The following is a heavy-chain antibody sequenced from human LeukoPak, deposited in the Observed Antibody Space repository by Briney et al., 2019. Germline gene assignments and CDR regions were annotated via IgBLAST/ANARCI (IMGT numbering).Heavy chain of an antibody. CDR3: AKDPSYGDYGAYYFDY. D-gene: IGHD4-17*01. CDR2: ISGSGGST. CDR1: GFTFSSYA. J-gene: IGHJ4*02. Sequence: GGSLRLSCAASGFTFSSYAMSWVRQAPGKELEWASAISGSGGSTYYADSVKGRFTISRDNSKNTLYPQMNSLRAEDTAVYYCAKDPSYGDYGAYYFDYWGQGTLVTVSS. V-gene: IGHV3-23*01.